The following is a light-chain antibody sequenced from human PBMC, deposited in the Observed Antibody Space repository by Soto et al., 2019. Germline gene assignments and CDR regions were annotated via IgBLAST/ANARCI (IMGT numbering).Light chain of an antibody. V-gene: IGLV2-11*01. CDR2: DVS. Sequence: QSVLTQPRSVSGSPGQSVTISCTGTSSDVGGYNYVSWYQQHPGKAPKLMIYDVSKRPSGVPDRFSGSKSGNTASLTISGLQAEDEADYYCCSYAGSYTLVFGTGNKVTV. CDR3: CSYAGSYTLV. CDR1: SSDVGGYNY. J-gene: IGLJ1*01.